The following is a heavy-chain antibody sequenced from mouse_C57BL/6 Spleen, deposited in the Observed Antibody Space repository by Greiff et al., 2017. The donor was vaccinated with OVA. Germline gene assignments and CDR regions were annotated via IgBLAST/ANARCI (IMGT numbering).Heavy chain of an antibody. CDR3: ARSLYDGYDFYYAMDY. J-gene: IGHJ4*01. Sequence: VQLQQSGPELVKPGASVKMSCKASGYTFTDYNMHWVKQSHGKSLEWIGYINPNNGGTSYNQKFKGKATLTVNKSSSTAYMELRSLTSEDSAVYYCARSLYDGYDFYYAMDYWGQGTSVTVSS. D-gene: IGHD2-3*01. CDR2: INPNNGGT. CDR1: GYTFTDYN. V-gene: IGHV1-22*01.